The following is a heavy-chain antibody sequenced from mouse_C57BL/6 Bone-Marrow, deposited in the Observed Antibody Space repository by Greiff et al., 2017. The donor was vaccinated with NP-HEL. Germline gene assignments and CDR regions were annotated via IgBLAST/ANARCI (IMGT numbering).Heavy chain of an antibody. J-gene: IGHJ3*01. Sequence: QVQLQQPGAELVMPGASVKLSCKASGYTFTSYWMHWVKQRPGQGLEWIGEIDPSDSYTTYNQKVKGKSTLTVEKSSSTAYMQLSSLTSEDSAVYYCARGGLIVTTRFAYWGQGTLVTVSA. CDR2: IDPSDSYT. CDR1: GYTFTSYW. CDR3: ARGGLIVTTRFAY. V-gene: IGHV1-69*01. D-gene: IGHD2-5*01.